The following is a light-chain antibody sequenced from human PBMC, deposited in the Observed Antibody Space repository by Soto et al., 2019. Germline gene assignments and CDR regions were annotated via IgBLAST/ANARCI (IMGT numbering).Light chain of an antibody. CDR3: MQALHTPLT. CDR1: QSLLHSDGYNY. Sequence: DIVMTQSPLSLPVTPGEPASISCRSSQSLLHSDGYNYLDWFLQRPGQSPQLLIYLGSSRDSGVPDRFSGSGSVTAFTLKISRVEAEDVGVYYCMQALHTPLTFGGGTKVYIK. J-gene: IGKJ4*01. V-gene: IGKV2-28*01. CDR2: LGS.